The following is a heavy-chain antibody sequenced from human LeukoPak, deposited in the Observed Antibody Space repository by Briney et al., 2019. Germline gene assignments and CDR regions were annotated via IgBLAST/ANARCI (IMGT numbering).Heavy chain of an antibody. CDR3: ARVVTFGGVIVIRRKYYFDY. D-gene: IGHD3-16*02. CDR1: GGSFSGYY. J-gene: IGHJ4*02. Sequence: PSETLSLTCAVYGGSFSGYYWSWIRQPPGKGLEWIGEINHSGSTNYNPSLKSRVTISVDTSKNPFSLKLSSVTAADTAVYYCARVVTFGGVIVIRRKYYFDYWGQGTLVTVSS. V-gene: IGHV4-34*01. CDR2: INHSGST.